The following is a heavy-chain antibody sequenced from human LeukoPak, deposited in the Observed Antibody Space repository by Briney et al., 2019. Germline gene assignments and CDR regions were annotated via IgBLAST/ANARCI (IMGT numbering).Heavy chain of an antibody. V-gene: IGHV4-4*07. CDR1: GGSISSYY. CDR2: IYTSGST. Sequence: SETLSLTCTVSGGSISSYYWSWIRQPAGKGLEWIGRIYTSGSTNYNPSLKSRVTMSVDTSKNQFSLKLSSVTAADTAAYYCARDISVYSSGWYQPYFDYWGQGTLVTVSS. CDR3: ARDISVYSSGWYQPYFDY. D-gene: IGHD6-19*01. J-gene: IGHJ4*02.